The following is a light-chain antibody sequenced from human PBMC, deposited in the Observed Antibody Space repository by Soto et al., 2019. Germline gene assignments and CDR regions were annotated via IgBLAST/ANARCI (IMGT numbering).Light chain of an antibody. CDR2: AAS. J-gene: IGKJ4*01. CDR1: QDIGNF. V-gene: IGKV1-27*01. Sequence: IQMTQSPSSLSAFVVDRVTITCRASQDIGNFLAWYQQKPGKVPKLLIYAASTLQSGVPSRFSGSGSGTDFTLTISSLQPEDVATYYCQKCKVAPFTFGGGTKVDIK. CDR3: QKCKVAPFT.